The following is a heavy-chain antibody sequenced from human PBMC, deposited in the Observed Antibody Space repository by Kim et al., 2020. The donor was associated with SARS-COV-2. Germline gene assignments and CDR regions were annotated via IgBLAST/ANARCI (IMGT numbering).Heavy chain of an antibody. J-gene: IGHJ4*02. D-gene: IGHD3-10*01. Sequence: YYSGSTYYSPSLKSRVTISVDTSKNQFSLKLSSVTAADTAVYYCASRGDYWGQGTLVTVSS. V-gene: IGHV4-39*01. CDR3: ASRGDY. CDR2: YYSGST.